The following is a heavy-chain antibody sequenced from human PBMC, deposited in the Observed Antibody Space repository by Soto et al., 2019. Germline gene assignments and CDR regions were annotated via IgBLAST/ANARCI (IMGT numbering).Heavy chain of an antibody. D-gene: IGHD2-15*01. CDR3: VKDSYADFHRVLSTAEYFFDY. J-gene: IGHJ4*01. CDR2: ITWNSGKI. Sequence: RRLSCTASGFTFDDYAMHWVRQGPGRGLEWVSGITWNSGKIAYADSVKGRFAIARDDDNNSLYLQMNSLRPEDTALYYCVKDSYADFHRVLSTAEYFFDYWGHGTLVTVSS. V-gene: IGHV3-9*01. CDR1: GFTFDDYA.